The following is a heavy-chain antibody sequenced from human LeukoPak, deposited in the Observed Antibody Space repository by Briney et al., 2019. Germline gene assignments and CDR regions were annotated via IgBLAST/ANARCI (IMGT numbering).Heavy chain of an antibody. J-gene: IGHJ4*02. D-gene: IGHD6-13*01. CDR1: GGSFSGYY. CDR2: VNYSGST. V-gene: IGHV4-34*01. CDR3: ARGAYSGSWLNY. Sequence: SETLSLTCAVYGGSFSGYYWTWIRQPPGKGLQWIGEVNYSGSTNYNPSLKSRVAISIDTSKNQFSLKLTSVTAADTAVYFCARGAYSGSWLNYCGQRTLFTVSS.